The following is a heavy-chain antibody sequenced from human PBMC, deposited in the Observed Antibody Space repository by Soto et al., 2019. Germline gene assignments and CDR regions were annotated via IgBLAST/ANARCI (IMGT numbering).Heavy chain of an antibody. D-gene: IGHD3-16*01. CDR3: ARARSMMMLDRLDP. CDR2: IKLDASEK. J-gene: IGHJ5*02. V-gene: IGHV3-7*01. Sequence: GGSLRLSCAASGFTFSFYWMSWVRQAPGKGLEWLGTIKLDASEKKYVDSVKGRFTMSRDNAKNSLYLQMNSLTAEDTAVFYCARARSMMMLDRLDPWGQGTLVTVSS. CDR1: GFTFSFYW.